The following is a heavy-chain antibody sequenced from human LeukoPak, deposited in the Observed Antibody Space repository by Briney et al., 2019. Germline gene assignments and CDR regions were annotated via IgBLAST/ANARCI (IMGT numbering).Heavy chain of an antibody. D-gene: IGHD5-18*01. J-gene: IGHJ4*02. CDR1: GGSISSHY. CDR3: ARAGYSYGTGYYFDY. Sequence: SETLSLTCTVSGGSISSHYWSWIRQPPGKGLEWIGYIYYSGSTNYNPSLKSRVTISVDTSKNQFSLKLSSVTAADAAVYYCARAGYSYGTGYYFDYWGQGALVTVSS. CDR2: IYYSGST. V-gene: IGHV4-59*11.